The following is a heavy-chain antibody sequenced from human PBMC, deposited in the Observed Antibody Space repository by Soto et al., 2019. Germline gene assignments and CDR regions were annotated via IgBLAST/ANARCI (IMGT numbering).Heavy chain of an antibody. CDR1: GFTFSSYS. Sequence: GGSLRLSCAASGFTFSSYSMNWVRQAPGNGLEWIANIKNDGSEKYYVDSVKGRFTISRDNAKNSLYLQMHSLRAEDTAVYYCARDNPIAAAGSPSDAFDIWGQRTMVTVSS. CDR2: IKNDGSEK. CDR3: ARDNPIAAAGSPSDAFDI. V-gene: IGHV3-7*01. D-gene: IGHD6-13*01. J-gene: IGHJ3*02.